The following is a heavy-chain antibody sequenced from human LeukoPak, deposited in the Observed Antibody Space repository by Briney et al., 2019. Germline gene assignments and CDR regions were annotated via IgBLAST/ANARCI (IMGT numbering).Heavy chain of an antibody. CDR3: ARHMTGIAVAGYNWFDP. Sequence: GSLRLSCAASGFTFSDYYMSWIRQPPGKGLEWIGEINHSGSTNYNPSLKSRVTISVDTSKNQFSLKLSSVTAADTAVYYCARHMTGIAVAGYNWFDPWGQGTLVTVSS. CDR1: GFTFSDYY. V-gene: IGHV4-34*01. J-gene: IGHJ5*02. CDR2: INHSGST. D-gene: IGHD6-19*01.